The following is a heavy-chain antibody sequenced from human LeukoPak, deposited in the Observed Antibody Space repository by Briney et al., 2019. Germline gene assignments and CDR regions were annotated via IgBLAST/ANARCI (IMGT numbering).Heavy chain of an antibody. CDR3: ARDLVEGSTSFLNFDY. J-gene: IGHJ4*02. CDR2: IIPIFGTA. V-gene: IGHV1-69*01. Sequence: GASVKVSCKASGGTFSSYAISWVRQAPGQGLEWMGGIIPIFGTANYAQKFQGRVTITADESTSTAYMELSSLRSEDTAVYYCARDLVEGSTSFLNFDYWGQGTLVTVSS. CDR1: GGTFSSYA. D-gene: IGHD2-2*01.